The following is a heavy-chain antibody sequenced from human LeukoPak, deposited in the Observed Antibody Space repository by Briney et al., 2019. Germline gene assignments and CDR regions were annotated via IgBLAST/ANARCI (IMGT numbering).Heavy chain of an antibody. CDR1: GGSISSGGYY. V-gene: IGHV4-30-2*01. CDR2: IYHSGST. CDR3: ARSPGSSVDY. Sequence: SETLSLTCTVSGGSISSGGYYWSWIRQPPGKGLEWIGYIYHSGSTYYNPSLKSRVTISVDRSKSQFSLKLSSVTAADTAVYYCARSPGSSVDYWGQGTLVTVSS. D-gene: IGHD6-13*01. J-gene: IGHJ4*02.